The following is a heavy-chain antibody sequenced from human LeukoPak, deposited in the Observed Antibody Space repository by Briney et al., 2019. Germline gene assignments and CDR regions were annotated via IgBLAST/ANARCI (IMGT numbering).Heavy chain of an antibody. CDR1: GGSFSGYY. CDR3: ARVHNWNDY. CDR2: INHSGST. J-gene: IGHJ4*02. Sequence: SETLSLTCAVYGGSFSGYYWSWIRQPPGKGLEWIGEINHSGSTNYNPSLKSRVTISVDTSKNQFSLKLSSVTAADTAVYYCARVHNWNDYWGQGTLVTVSS. V-gene: IGHV4-34*01. D-gene: IGHD1-20*01.